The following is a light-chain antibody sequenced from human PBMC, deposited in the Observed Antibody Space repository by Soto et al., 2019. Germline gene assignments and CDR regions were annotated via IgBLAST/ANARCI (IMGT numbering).Light chain of an antibody. J-gene: IGKJ5*01. CDR1: QGIRSY. Sequence: DIQLTQSPSLLSASVGDRVTITCRASQGIRSYLAWYQQKPGKAPKLLIYAASTLQSGVPSRFSGSGSGTEFTLTISSLQPEEFATYYCQQLNSYPITFGQGTRLEIK. CDR3: QQLNSYPIT. CDR2: AAS. V-gene: IGKV1-9*01.